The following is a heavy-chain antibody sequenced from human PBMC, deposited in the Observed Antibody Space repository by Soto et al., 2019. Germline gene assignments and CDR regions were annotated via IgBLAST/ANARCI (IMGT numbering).Heavy chain of an antibody. J-gene: IGHJ4*02. D-gene: IGHD2-2*01. CDR3: ARLIGDCSSTSCYVNFDY. Sequence: PGGSLRLSCAASGFTFSDYYMSWIRQAPGKGLEWVSYISSSSYTNYADSVKGRFTISRDNAKNSLYLQMNSLRAEDTAVYYCARLIGDCSSTSCYVNFDYWGQGTLVTVSS. CDR1: GFTFSDYY. V-gene: IGHV3-11*06. CDR2: ISSSSYT.